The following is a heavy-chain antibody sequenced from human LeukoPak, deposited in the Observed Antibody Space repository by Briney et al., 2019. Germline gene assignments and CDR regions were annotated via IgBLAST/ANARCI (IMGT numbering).Heavy chain of an antibody. Sequence: GGSLRLSCAASGFTFSDYWMHWVRQAPGKGLVWVSRINTDGSFTRYADSVQGRFTISRDTAKNTLFLQMNSLRAEDTAVYYCARLGVWFGELWHFDYWGQGTLVTVSS. CDR1: GFTFSDYW. CDR2: INTDGSFT. J-gene: IGHJ4*02. V-gene: IGHV3-74*01. D-gene: IGHD3-10*01. CDR3: ARLGVWFGELWHFDY.